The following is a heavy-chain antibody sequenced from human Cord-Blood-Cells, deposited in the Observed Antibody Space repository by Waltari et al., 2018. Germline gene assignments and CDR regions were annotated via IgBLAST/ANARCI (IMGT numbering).Heavy chain of an antibody. CDR3: ARDSAAGYYYYMDV. J-gene: IGHJ6*03. Sequence: EVQLVESGGGLVQPGGSLRLSCAASGFTFSSSWMHWVRQAPGKGLVWVSRINSDGSSTSYADSVKGRFTISRDNAKNTLYLQMNSLRAEDTAVYYCARDSAAGYYYYMDVWGKGTTVTVSS. D-gene: IGHD6-13*01. V-gene: IGHV3-74*01. CDR2: INSDGSST. CDR1: GFTFSSSW.